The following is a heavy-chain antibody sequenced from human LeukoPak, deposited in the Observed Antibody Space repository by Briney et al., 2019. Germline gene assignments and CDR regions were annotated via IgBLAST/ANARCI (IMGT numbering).Heavy chain of an antibody. V-gene: IGHV4-34*01. CDR1: GGSFSGYY. J-gene: IGHJ4*02. Sequence: PPETLSLTCAVYGGSFSGYYWSWIRQPPGKGLEWIGEINHSGSTNYNPSLKSRVTISVDTSKNQFSLKLSSVTAADTAVYYCAQRRWLQLRRGYFDYWGQGTLVTVSS. CDR2: INHSGST. CDR3: AQRRWLQLRRGYFDY. D-gene: IGHD5-24*01.